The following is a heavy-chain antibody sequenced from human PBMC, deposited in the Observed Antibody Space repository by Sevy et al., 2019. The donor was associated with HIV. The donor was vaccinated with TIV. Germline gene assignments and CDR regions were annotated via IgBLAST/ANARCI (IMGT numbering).Heavy chain of an antibody. Sequence: GESLKISCAASGFTFSNYDMHWVRQTPGKGLEWVALIRSRGDNLYYADSVKGRFTVSRDNSKNTLYLLMNSLRGEDTAVYYCSRESIDYNIPFEYWGQGTLVTVSS. CDR2: IRSRGDNL. CDR3: SRESIDYNIPFEY. D-gene: IGHD1-20*01. CDR1: GFTFSNYD. J-gene: IGHJ4*02. V-gene: IGHV3-30*02.